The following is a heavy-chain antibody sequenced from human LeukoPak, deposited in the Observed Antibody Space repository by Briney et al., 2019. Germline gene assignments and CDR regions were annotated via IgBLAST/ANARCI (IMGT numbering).Heavy chain of an antibody. D-gene: IGHD6-13*01. J-gene: IGHJ5*02. CDR2: ISSSSSYI. CDR1: GFTFSSYS. V-gene: IGHV3-21*04. CDR3: ATRQLAAAGTHQWFDP. Sequence: GGSLRLSCAASGFTFSSYSMNWVRQAPGKGLEWVSSISSSSSYIYYADSVKGRFTISRDNAKNSLYLQMNSLRAEDTAVYYCATRQLAAAGTHQWFDPWGQGTLVTVSS.